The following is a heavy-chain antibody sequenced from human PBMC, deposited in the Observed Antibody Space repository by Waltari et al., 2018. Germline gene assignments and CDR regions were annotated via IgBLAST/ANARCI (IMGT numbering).Heavy chain of an antibody. CDR3: AKAGYSSGWLDY. CDR2: ISYDGSKK. Sequence: QVQLVESGGGVVQPGRSLRLSCAASGFTFRSYGMHWVRQAPGKGLEWVAGISYDGSKKYYADSVKGRFTISRDNYKNTLYLQMNSLRAEDTAVYYWAKAGYSSGWLDYWGQGTLVTVSS. J-gene: IGHJ4*02. D-gene: IGHD6-19*01. V-gene: IGHV3-30*18. CDR1: GFTFRSYG.